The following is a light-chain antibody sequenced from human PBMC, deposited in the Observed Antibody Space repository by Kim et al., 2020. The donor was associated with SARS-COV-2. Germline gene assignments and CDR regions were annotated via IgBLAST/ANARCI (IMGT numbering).Light chain of an antibody. CDR1: QSSSSW. V-gene: IGKV1-5*01. CDR3: QQYNYYPYT. CDR2: AAS. J-gene: IGKJ2*01. Sequence: SAAIGDRATITCRASQSSSSWLAWYQQKPGKAPKLLIYAASTLESGVPSRFSGSSSGTEFTLTITSLQPDDFATYYCQQYNYYPYTFGQGTKLEI.